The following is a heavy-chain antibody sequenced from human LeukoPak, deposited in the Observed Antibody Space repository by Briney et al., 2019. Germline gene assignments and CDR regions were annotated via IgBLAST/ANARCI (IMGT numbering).Heavy chain of an antibody. CDR3: ARGSGWFGY. J-gene: IGHJ5*01. D-gene: IGHD6-19*01. CDR2: IYSSGST. V-gene: IGHV4-59*01. CDR1: GGSISHYY. Sequence: NPSETLSLTCTVSGGSISHYYWSWIRQPPGTGLEWIGYIYSSGSTNYNPSLKSRVTISVDTSKNQLSLKVNSVTAADTAVYYCARGSGWFGYWGQGSQVTVSS.